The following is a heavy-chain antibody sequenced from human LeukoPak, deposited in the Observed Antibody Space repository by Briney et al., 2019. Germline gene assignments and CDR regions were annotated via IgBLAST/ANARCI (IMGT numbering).Heavy chain of an antibody. J-gene: IGHJ4*02. D-gene: IGHD2-21*02. CDR2: ISSSADTI. CDR3: ARVSDLCGGDCYSDY. V-gene: IGHV3-48*03. Sequence: PGGSLRLSCEGYGGAFSSYDMGWVRQAPGKGLEWVSDISSSADTIYNANSVKGRFAISRDNAKKSLYLQMNSLRAEDTAVYYCARVSDLCGGDCYSDYWGQGTRVTVSS. CDR1: GGAFSSYD.